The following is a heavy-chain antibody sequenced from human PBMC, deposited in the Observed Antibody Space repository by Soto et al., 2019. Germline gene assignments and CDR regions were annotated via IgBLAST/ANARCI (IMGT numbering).Heavy chain of an antibody. D-gene: IGHD6-19*01. CDR3: ARGWGSGVFDY. CDR2: INHSGST. J-gene: IGHJ4*02. V-gene: IGHV4-34*01. CDR1: GGSFSGYY. Sequence: QVQLHQWGAGLLKPSETLSLTCAVYGGSFSGYYWNWIRQPPGKGLEWIGEINHSGSTNYNPSLKSRVTISVDTSKNQFSLKLSSVTAADTAVYYCARGWGSGVFDYWGQGTLVTVSS.